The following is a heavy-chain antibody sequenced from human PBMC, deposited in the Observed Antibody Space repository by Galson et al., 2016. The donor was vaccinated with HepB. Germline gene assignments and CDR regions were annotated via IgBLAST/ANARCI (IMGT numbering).Heavy chain of an antibody. V-gene: IGHV3-30*03. J-gene: IGHJ4*02. CDR2: TSYDGVNK. Sequence: SLRLSCAASGFTFSNYVIHWVRQAPGKGLEWVAVTSYDGVNKFYADSVRGRFTVSRDNSKNTLYLQMNSLRPDDTAVYYCARDELPMRVLAKFDFWGQGTLVTVSS. CDR1: GFTFSNYV. CDR3: ARDELPMRVLAKFDF. D-gene: IGHD2-21*01.